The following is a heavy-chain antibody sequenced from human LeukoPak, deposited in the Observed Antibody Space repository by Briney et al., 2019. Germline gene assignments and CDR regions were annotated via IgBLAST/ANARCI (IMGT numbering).Heavy chain of an antibody. J-gene: IGHJ4*02. CDR1: GFTFSNYA. CDR3: AKRSSGGPYYFDY. D-gene: IGHD3-10*01. CDR2: ISVSGDNT. Sequence: PGGSLRLSCSASGFTFSNYAMTWVRQAPGTGLQWVSTISVSGDNTYYADSVKGRFTISRDNSKNTLYLQMNSLRADDTAIYYCAKRSSGGPYYFDYWGQGTLVTVSS. V-gene: IGHV3-23*01.